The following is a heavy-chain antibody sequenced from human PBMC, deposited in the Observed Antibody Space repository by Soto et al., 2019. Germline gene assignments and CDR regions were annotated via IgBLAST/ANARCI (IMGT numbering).Heavy chain of an antibody. V-gene: IGHV3-7*01. CDR3: TRDFGNPKGRFDP. Sequence: EVQLVESGGGLVQPGGSLRLSCAASGFTITGYWMSWVRQAPGKGLEWVANIMQDGSEKYYVDSVMGRFTISRDNAKNSLYLQMNSLRAEDTAVYYCTRDFGNPKGRFDPWGQGTLVTVSS. J-gene: IGHJ5*02. CDR2: IMQDGSEK. D-gene: IGHD3-10*01. CDR1: GFTITGYW.